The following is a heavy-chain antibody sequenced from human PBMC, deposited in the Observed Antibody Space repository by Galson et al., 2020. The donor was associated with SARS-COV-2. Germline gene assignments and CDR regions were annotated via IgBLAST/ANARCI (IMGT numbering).Heavy chain of an antibody. V-gene: IGHV4-39*01. CDR1: DAPISSSSYY. CDR2: IYNSGST. J-gene: IGHJ6*03. D-gene: IGHD1-26*01. Sequence: SDPLSLPFTVPDAPISSSSYYWGWIRQPPGKGLERIGSIYNSGSTYYNPSPKSRLTISVDTSKNQFSLKLSSVTAAGTAVYYCARHEGGSQTLRGNEYYCREVGGKGNTVTVSS. CDR3: ARHEGGSQTLRGNEYYCREV.